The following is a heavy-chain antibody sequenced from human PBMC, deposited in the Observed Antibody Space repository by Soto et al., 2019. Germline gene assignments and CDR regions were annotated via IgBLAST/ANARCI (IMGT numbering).Heavy chain of an antibody. D-gene: IGHD2-2*02. CDR2: INHSGST. V-gene: IGHV4-34*01. J-gene: IGHJ6*02. CDR3: ARGRILVVPAAIHYYYGMDV. CDR1: GGSFSGYY. Sequence: SETLSLTCAVYGGSFSGYYWSWIRQPPGKGLEWIGEINHSGSTNYNPSLKSRVTISVDTSKNQFSLKLSSVTAADTAVYYCARGRILVVPAAIHYYYGMDVWGQGTTVTVSS.